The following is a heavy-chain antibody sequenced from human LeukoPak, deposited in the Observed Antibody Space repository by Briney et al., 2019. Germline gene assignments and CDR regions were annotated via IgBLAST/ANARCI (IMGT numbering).Heavy chain of an antibody. J-gene: IGHJ4*02. CDR2: IYYSGST. CDR3: APILHSGSAVQFDY. V-gene: IGHV4-39*01. Sequence: PSETLSLTCTVSGGSISSSSYYWGWIRQPPGKGLEWIGSIYYSGSTYYNPSLKSRVTISVDTSKNQFSLKLSSVTAADTAVYYCAPILHSGSAVQFDYWGQGTLVTVSS. CDR1: GGSISSSSYY. D-gene: IGHD1-1*01.